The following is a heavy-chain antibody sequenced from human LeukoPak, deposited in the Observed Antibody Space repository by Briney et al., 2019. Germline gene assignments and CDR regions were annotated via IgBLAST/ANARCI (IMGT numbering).Heavy chain of an antibody. CDR1: GFTFSSYS. Sequence: PGGSLRLSCAASGFTFSSYSMNWVRQAPGKGLEWVSSISSSSSYIYYADSVKGRFTISRDNAKNSLYLQMNSLRAEDTAVYYCATDPFTMNRGVLWHWGQGTLVTVSS. V-gene: IGHV3-21*01. CDR3: ATDPFTMNRGVLWH. D-gene: IGHD3-10*01. CDR2: ISSSSSYI. J-gene: IGHJ4*02.